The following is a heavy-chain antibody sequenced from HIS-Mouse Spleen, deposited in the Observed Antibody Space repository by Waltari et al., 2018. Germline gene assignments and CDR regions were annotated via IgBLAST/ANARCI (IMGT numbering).Heavy chain of an antibody. D-gene: IGHD6-6*01. J-gene: IGHJ1*01. V-gene: IGHV3-9*01. Sequence: EVQLVESGGGLVQPGRSLRLSCAAAGFTFDDYAMHWVRQAPGKGLEWVSGISWNSGSIGYADSVKGRFTISRDNAKNSLYLQMNSLRAEDTALYYCAKCAYSSSSAYFQHWGQGTLVTVSS. CDR3: AKCAYSSSSAYFQH. CDR2: ISWNSGSI. CDR1: GFTFDDYA.